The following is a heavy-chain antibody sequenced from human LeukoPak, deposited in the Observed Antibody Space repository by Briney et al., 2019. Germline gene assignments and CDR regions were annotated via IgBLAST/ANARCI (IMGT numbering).Heavy chain of an antibody. CDR2: IKTKTNSYAT. J-gene: IGHJ4*02. CDR3: VNQISGWVY. CDR1: GFTFSGSA. V-gene: IGHV3-73*01. D-gene: IGHD6-19*01. Sequence: GGSLRLSCAASGFTFSGSAIHWVRQASGKGLEWVGRIKTKTNSYATAYAASVKGRFTISRDNSKNTLYLQMSSLRAEDTAVYYCVNQISGWVYWGQGTLVTVSS.